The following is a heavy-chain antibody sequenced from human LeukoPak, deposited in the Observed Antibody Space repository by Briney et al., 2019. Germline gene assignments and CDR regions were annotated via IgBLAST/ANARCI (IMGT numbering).Heavy chain of an antibody. V-gene: IGHV3-15*01. CDR3: TAGTGYSDHDY. J-gene: IGHJ4*02. D-gene: IGHD5-12*01. CDR2: IKSKTNDETT. Sequence: SGGSLRLSCAASGFTFNNAWMSWVRQAPGKGLEWVGRIKSKTNDETTDDAAPVKGRFTISRDDSKNTLYLQMNSLKTEDTAVYYCTAGTGYSDHDYWGQGTLVTVSS. CDR1: GFTFNNAW.